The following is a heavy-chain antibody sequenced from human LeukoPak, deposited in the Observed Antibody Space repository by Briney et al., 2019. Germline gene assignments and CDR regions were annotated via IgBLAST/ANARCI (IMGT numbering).Heavy chain of an antibody. Sequence: GASVKVSCKASGYTLTGYYMHWVRQAPGQGLEWMGWISAYNGNTNYAQKLQGRVTMTTDTSTSTAYMELRSLRSDDTAVYYCARAGNYGSGSQPQPNYYYYYYMDVWGKGTTVTVSS. D-gene: IGHD3-10*01. J-gene: IGHJ6*03. CDR2: ISAYNGNT. V-gene: IGHV1-18*04. CDR3: ARAGNYGSGSQPQPNYYYYYYMDV. CDR1: GYTLTGYY.